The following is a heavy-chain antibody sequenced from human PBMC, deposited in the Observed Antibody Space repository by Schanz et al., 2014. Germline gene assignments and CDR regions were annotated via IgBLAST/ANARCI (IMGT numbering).Heavy chain of an antibody. CDR1: GYTFTDYG. CDR3: ARGFDFWDR. J-gene: IGHJ4*02. D-gene: IGHD3-3*01. CDR2: ISTFRNEDT. Sequence: QVQVVQSGAEVKKPGASVKVSCKASGYTFTDYGLSWVRQAPGQGPEFMGWISTFRNEDTNSAQRFQGRLTMTTDTSTSTAYMELRSLRSDDPAVYSCARGFDFWDRWGQGTLVIVSS. V-gene: IGHV1-18*01.